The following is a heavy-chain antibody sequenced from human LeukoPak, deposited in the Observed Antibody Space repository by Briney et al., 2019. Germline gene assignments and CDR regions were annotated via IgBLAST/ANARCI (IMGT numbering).Heavy chain of an antibody. CDR1: GGSFSGYY. CDR3: ARGYDSSAYYPFNY. Sequence: PSETPSLTCAVYGGSFSGYYWSWIRQPPGKGLEWIGEINHSGSTNYNPSLKSRVTISVDTSKNQFSLMLSSVTAADTAVYYCARGYDSSAYYPFNYWGQGTLVTVSS. J-gene: IGHJ4*02. V-gene: IGHV4-34*01. CDR2: INHSGST. D-gene: IGHD3-22*01.